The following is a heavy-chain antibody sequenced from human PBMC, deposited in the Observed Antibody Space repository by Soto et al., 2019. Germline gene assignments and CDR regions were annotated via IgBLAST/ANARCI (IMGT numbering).Heavy chain of an antibody. J-gene: IGHJ4*02. CDR3: ARVGVYYYDSSAAGY. Sequence: SETLSLTCADYGGSFSGYYWSWIRQPPGKGLEWIGEINHSGSTNYNPSLKSRVTISVDTSKNQFSLKLSSVTAADTAVYYCARVGVYYYDSSAAGYWGQGTLVTVSS. V-gene: IGHV4-34*01. D-gene: IGHD3-22*01. CDR2: INHSGST. CDR1: GGSFSGYY.